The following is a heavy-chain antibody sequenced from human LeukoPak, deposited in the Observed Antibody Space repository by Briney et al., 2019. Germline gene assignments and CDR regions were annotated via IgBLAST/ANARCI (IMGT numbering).Heavy chain of an antibody. Sequence: SETLSLTCTVSGGSISSSSHYWGWIRQPPGNGLEWIGNIHNGGSTNYNPSLKSRVTISVDTSKNQFSLKLSSVTAADTAVYYCARQIRPHVPVTTDHWFDPWGQGTLVTVSS. J-gene: IGHJ5*02. CDR1: GGSISSSSHY. CDR2: IHNGGST. D-gene: IGHD4-17*01. V-gene: IGHV4-39*01. CDR3: ARQIRPHVPVTTDHWFDP.